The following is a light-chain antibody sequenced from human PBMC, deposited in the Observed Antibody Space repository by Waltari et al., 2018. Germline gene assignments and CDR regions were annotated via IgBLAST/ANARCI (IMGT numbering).Light chain of an antibody. CDR2: DAT. CDR1: QSVNNK. J-gene: IGKJ1*01. Sequence: EVVLTQSPATLSVSPGERATLPCRASQSVNNKLAWYQQKPGRAPRLLFSDATTRPAGIPARFRGSGSGTDFTLTISSLQSEDFAIYFCQQYNDWPPGTFGPGTKVDFK. CDR3: QQYNDWPPGT. V-gene: IGKV3-15*01.